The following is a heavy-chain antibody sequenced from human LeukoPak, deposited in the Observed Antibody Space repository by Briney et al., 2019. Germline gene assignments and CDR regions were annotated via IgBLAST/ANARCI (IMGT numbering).Heavy chain of an antibody. CDR3: ARGGYYDSSGYYF. CDR2: IYTTGST. CDR1: GGSITSGSYY. Sequence: SETLSLTCTVSGGSITSGSYYWTWIRQPAGKGLEWIGRIYTTGSTNYKPSLKSRVTISVDASKNQFSLKLASVTAADTAVYYCARGGYYDSSGYYFWGQGTLVTVSS. V-gene: IGHV4-61*02. J-gene: IGHJ4*02. D-gene: IGHD3-22*01.